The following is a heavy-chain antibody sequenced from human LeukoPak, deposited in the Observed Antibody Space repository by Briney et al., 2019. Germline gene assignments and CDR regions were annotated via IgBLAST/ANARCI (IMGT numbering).Heavy chain of an antibody. J-gene: IGHJ4*02. CDR2: ISGSGGST. D-gene: IGHD3-3*01. CDR3: ATSPDYDFWSGYYAY. Sequence: GGSLRLSCAASGFTFSSYAMSWVRQAPGKGLEWVSAISGSGGSTYYADSVKGRFTISRDNSKNTLYLQMNSLRAEDTAVYYCATSPDYDFWSGYYAYWGQGTLVTVSS. V-gene: IGHV3-23*01. CDR1: GFTFSSYA.